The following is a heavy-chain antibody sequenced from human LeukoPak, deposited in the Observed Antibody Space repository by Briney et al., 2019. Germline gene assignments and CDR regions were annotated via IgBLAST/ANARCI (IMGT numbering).Heavy chain of an antibody. J-gene: IGHJ4*02. CDR3: ASSGYSSEYYFDY. CDR2: ISAYNGNT. V-gene: IGHV1-18*01. Sequence: ASVKVSCKASGYTFTSYGISSVRQAPGQGLECMGWISAYNGNTNYAQKLQGRVTMTTDTSKSTAYMELRSLRSDATAVYYCASSGYSSEYYFDYWGQGTLVTVSS. D-gene: IGHD6-19*01. CDR1: GYTFTSYG.